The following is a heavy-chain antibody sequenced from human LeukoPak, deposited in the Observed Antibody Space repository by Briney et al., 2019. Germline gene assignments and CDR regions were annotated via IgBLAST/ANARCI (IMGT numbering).Heavy chain of an antibody. CDR2: IRYDGSNK. CDR3: AKLEHDYSNYGGYYFDY. CDR1: GFTFSSYG. D-gene: IGHD4-11*01. V-gene: IGHV3-30*02. J-gene: IGHJ4*02. Sequence: PGGSLGLSCAASGFTFSSYGMHWVRQAPGKGLEWVAFIRYDGSNKYYADSVKGRFTISRDNSKNTLYLQMNSLRAEDTAVYYCAKLEHDYSNYGGYYFDYWGQGTLVTVSS.